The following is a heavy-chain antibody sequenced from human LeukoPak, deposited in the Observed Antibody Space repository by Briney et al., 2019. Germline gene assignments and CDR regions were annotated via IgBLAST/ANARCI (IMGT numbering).Heavy chain of an antibody. Sequence: SETLSLTCTVSGGSISSYYWSWIRQPPGKGLEWIGYIYYSGSTNYNPSLKSRVTISVDTSKNQFSLKLSSVTAADTAVYYCAREPRDGYNCGPFDYWGQGTLVTVSS. CDR1: GGSISSYY. J-gene: IGHJ4*02. D-gene: IGHD5-12*01. V-gene: IGHV4-59*01. CDR2: IYYSGST. CDR3: AREPRDGYNCGPFDY.